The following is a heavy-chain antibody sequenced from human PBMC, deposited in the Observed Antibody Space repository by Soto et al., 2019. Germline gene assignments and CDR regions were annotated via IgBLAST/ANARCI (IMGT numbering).Heavy chain of an antibody. V-gene: IGHV3-74*01. CDR2: INSDGSST. CDR3: ARDRIVATNTYYYYYGMDV. Sequence: WVSCRLAYAASGFPFSGDGMHWVRNAPGKGLVWGSRINSDGSSTSYADSVKGRFTISRDNAKNTLYLQMNSLRAEDTAVYYCARDRIVATNTYYYYYGMDVWGQGTKVTVSS. D-gene: IGHD5-12*01. J-gene: IGHJ6*02. CDR1: GFPFSGDG.